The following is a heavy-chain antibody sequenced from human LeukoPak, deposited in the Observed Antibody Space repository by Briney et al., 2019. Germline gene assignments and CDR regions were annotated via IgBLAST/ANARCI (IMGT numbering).Heavy chain of an antibody. J-gene: IGHJ4*02. CDR2: IYYSGST. V-gene: IGHV4-59*08. Sequence: TETLSLTCTVSGGSISSYYWSWIRQPLGKGLEWIGHIYYSGSTNYNPSLKSRVTISVDTSKNQFSLKLSSVTAADTAVYYCASSLTGETIDYWGQGTLVTVSS. CDR3: ASSLTGETIDY. D-gene: IGHD7-27*01. CDR1: GGSISSYY.